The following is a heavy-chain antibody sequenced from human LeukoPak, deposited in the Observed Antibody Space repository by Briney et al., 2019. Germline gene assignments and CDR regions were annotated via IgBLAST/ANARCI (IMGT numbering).Heavy chain of an antibody. D-gene: IGHD2-15*01. J-gene: IGHJ4*01. V-gene: IGHV1-18*04. CDR3: ARDRFGYCSGGSCLLFDY. Sequence: ASVKVSCKASGYTVTRYGISWVRQAPGQGLEWMGWLSAYNGNTNYAQKLQGRVTMTTDTSTSTAYMELRSLRSDDTAVYYCARDRFGYCSGGSCLLFDYWGHGTLVTVSS. CDR1: GYTVTRYG. CDR2: LSAYNGNT.